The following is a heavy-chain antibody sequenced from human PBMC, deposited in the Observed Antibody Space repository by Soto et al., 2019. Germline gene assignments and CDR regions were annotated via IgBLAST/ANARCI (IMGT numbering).Heavy chain of an antibody. CDR2: ISSSRSYT. Sequence: QVQLVESGGGLVKPGGSLRLSCAASGFTFSDYYMSWLRQAPGKGLEWVAYISSSRSYTNYADDVKGRFTISRDNAKNSLYLQINSLRAEDTAVYYCARETSSSFDYLGQGTLVTVSS. CDR1: GFTFSDYY. V-gene: IGHV3-11*06. CDR3: ARETSSSFDY. D-gene: IGHD6-6*01. J-gene: IGHJ4*02.